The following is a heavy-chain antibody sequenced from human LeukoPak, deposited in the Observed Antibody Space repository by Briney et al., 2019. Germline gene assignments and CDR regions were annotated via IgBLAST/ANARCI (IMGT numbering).Heavy chain of an antibody. CDR2: IWYDGSNK. CDR3: ARDGQAAAGSFDY. V-gene: IGHV3-33*01. J-gene: IGHJ4*02. Sequence: PGRSLRLSCAASGFTFSSYGMHWVRQAPGKGLEWVAVIWYDGSNKYYADSVKGRFTISRDNSKNTLYLQMNSLRAEDTAVYYCARDGQAAAGSFDYWGQGTLVTVSS. CDR1: GFTFSSYG. D-gene: IGHD6-13*01.